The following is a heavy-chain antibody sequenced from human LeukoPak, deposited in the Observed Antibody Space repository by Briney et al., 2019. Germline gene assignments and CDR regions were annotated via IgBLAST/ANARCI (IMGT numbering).Heavy chain of an antibody. CDR3: ARASSYYYGSGSPDDY. D-gene: IGHD3-10*01. J-gene: IGHJ4*02. V-gene: IGHV4-34*01. CDR2: INHSGST. Sequence: SETLSLTCAVYGGSFSGYCWSWIRQPPGKGLEWIGEINHSGSTNYNPSLKSRVTISVDTSKNQFSLKLSSVTAADTAVYYCARASSYYYGSGSPDDYWGQGTLVTVSS. CDR1: GGSFSGYC.